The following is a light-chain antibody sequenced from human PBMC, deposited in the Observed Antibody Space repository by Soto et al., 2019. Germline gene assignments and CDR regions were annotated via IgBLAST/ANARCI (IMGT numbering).Light chain of an antibody. J-gene: IGKJ2*01. CDR3: QQSYNTSYT. V-gene: IGKV1-39*01. CDR1: QSISSY. CDR2: AAS. Sequence: DIQMTQSPSSLSASVGDRVTITCRASQSISSYLNWYQQKPGKAPKLPIYAASSLQSGVPSRFSGSGSGTDFTLTISSLQPEDFATYYCQQSYNTSYTFGQGTKLEIK.